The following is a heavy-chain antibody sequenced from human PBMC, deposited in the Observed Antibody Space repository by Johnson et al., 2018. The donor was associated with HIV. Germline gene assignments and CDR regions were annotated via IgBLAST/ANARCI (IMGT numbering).Heavy chain of an antibody. V-gene: IGHV3-30*07. D-gene: IGHD1-26*01. CDR3: AARGWELQPDAFDI. CDR2: ISNDGSNK. CDR1: GFTFSDYS. J-gene: IGHJ3*02. Sequence: QVQLVESGGGLIQPGGSLRLSCAASGFTFSDYSMHWVRQAPGKGLEWVAIISNDGSNKYYADSVKGRFTISRDNFKNTLYLQMNSLRAEDTAVYYCAARGWELQPDAFDIWGQGTMVTVSS.